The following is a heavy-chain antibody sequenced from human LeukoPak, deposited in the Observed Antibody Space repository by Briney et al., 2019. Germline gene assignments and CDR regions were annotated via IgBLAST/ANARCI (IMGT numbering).Heavy chain of an antibody. CDR3: ARSRDYGDYYFDY. Sequence: GASVKVSCKASGYTFTGYYMHWVRQAPGQGLEWMGGIIPMFGTTNYAQKFQGRVTIITDESTSTAYMELSSLRSEDTAVYYCARSRDYGDYYFDYWGQGTLVTVSS. CDR1: GYTFTGYY. D-gene: IGHD4-17*01. J-gene: IGHJ4*02. V-gene: IGHV1-69*05. CDR2: IIPMFGTT.